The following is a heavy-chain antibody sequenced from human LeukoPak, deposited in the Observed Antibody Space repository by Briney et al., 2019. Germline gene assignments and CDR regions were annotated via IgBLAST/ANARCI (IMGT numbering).Heavy chain of an antibody. CDR3: ARAHNWKYGTFDY. J-gene: IGHJ4*02. CDR1: GFTFSSYS. V-gene: IGHV3-21*01. CDR2: ISSSNSYI. Sequence: GGSLRLSCAASGFTFSSYSMNWVRQAPGQGLEWVSCISSSNSYIYYADSVKGRFTISRDNAKNSLYLQMNSLRVEDTAVYYCARAHNWKYGTFDYWGQGTLVTVSS. D-gene: IGHD1-7*01.